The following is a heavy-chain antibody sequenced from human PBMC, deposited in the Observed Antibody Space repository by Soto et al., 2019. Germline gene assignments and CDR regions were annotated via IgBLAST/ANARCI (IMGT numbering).Heavy chain of an antibody. CDR1: GFTFSSYA. CDR2: ISSSGDST. J-gene: IGHJ6*02. Sequence: EVQLLESEGGLVQPGGSLRLSCAASGFTFSSYAMSWVRQAPGKGLEWVSSISSSGDSTYHADTVKGRFTISRDNSKNTLYLQMSSLRVDDTAVYYCASVRGMDVWGQGTTVTVSS. CDR3: ASVRGMDV. V-gene: IGHV3-23*01.